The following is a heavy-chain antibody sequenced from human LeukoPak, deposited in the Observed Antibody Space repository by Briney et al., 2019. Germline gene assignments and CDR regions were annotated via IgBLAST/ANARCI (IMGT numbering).Heavy chain of an antibody. CDR3: ARAPFRDGYIYFDY. CDR2: ISGSGSTI. Sequence: GGSLRLSCAASGFTFSSYEMNWVRQAPGKGLEWVSYISGSGSTIYYADSVKGRFTISRDNAKNSLYLQMNSLRAEDTAVYYCARAPFRDGYIYFDYWGQGTLVTVSS. D-gene: IGHD5-24*01. CDR1: GFTFSSYE. J-gene: IGHJ4*02. V-gene: IGHV3-48*03.